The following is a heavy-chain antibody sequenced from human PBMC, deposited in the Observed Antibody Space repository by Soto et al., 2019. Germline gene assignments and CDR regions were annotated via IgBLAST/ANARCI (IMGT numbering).Heavy chain of an antibody. CDR1: GFTFSSYE. CDR2: ISSSGSTI. J-gene: IGHJ6*02. D-gene: IGHD1-1*01. Sequence: GGSLRLSCAASGFTFSSYEMNWVRQAPGKGLEWVSYISSSGSTIYYADSVKGRFTISRDNAKNSLYLQMNSLRAEDTAVYYCARSFAGKGYYYYGMDVWGQGTTGTVSS. CDR3: ARSFAGKGYYYYGMDV. V-gene: IGHV3-48*03.